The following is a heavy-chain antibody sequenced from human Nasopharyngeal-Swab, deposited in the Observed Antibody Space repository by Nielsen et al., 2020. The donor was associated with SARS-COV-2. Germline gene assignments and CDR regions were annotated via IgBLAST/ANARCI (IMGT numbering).Heavy chain of an antibody. D-gene: IGHD6-13*01. CDR1: GGTFSSYA. CDR2: IIPILGIA. Sequence: SVKVSCKASGGTFSSYAISWVRQAPGQGLEWMGRIIPILGIANYAQKFQGRVTITADKSTSTAYMELSSLRSADTAVYYCARYSSSWGTIDYWGQGTLVTVSS. V-gene: IGHV1-69*04. CDR3: ARYSSSWGTIDY. J-gene: IGHJ4*02.